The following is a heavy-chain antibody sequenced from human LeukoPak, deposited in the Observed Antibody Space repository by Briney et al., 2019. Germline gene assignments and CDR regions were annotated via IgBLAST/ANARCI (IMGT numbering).Heavy chain of an antibody. J-gene: IGHJ5*02. CDR1: GGSISSYY. CDR3: ARGPRSLYYYGSGSYSPQFDP. V-gene: IGHV4-59*12. Sequence: PSETLSLTCTVSGGSISSYYWSWIRQPPGKGLEWIGYIYYSGSTNYNPSLKSRVTISGDTSKNQFSLKLSSVTAADTAVYYCARGPRSLYYYGSGSYSPQFDPWGQGTLVTVSS. D-gene: IGHD3-10*01. CDR2: IYYSGST.